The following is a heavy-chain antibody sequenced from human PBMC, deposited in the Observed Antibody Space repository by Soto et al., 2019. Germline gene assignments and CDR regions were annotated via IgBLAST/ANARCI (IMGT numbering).Heavy chain of an antibody. V-gene: IGHV4-39*01. CDR2: TYYSGTT. CDR3: ARHDRSNTVHTMGPFDV. Sequence: GSLRLSCAASGFTFSSYAMSWVRQAPGKGLEWIGSTYYSGTTYYNPSLKSRVTISVDTSKTQFSLKLSSVTAADTAVYYCARHDRSNTVHTMGPFDVWGQGTMVTVSS. J-gene: IGHJ3*01. CDR1: GFTFSSYA. D-gene: IGHD5-12*01.